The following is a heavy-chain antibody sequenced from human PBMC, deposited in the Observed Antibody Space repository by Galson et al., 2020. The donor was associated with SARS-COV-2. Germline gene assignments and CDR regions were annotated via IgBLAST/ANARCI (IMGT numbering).Heavy chain of an antibody. V-gene: IGHV1-24*01. J-gene: IGHJ6*02. CDR3: TTVPRLWLLSGRFGMDV. Sequence: ASVKVSCKVSGGYTLTKVSMHWVRQAPGKGLEWMGGVAPGKGKTVYAQSFQGRVSMTEDTSTDTAYMQLSSLRSEDTAVYYCTTVPRLWLLSGRFGMDVWGQGTTVIVSS. D-gene: IGHD3-22*01. CDR2: VAPGKGKT. CDR1: GGYTLTKVS.